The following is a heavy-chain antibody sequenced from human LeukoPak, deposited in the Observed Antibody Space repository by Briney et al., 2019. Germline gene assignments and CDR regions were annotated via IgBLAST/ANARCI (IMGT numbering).Heavy chain of an antibody. CDR3: ARSRGFGELFG. Sequence: SETLSLTCTVSGGSISGSSYYWGWIRQPPGKGLEWIGSIYYSGSTYYNPSLKSRVTISVDTSKNQFSLKLSSVTAADTAVYYCARSRGFGELFGWGQGTLVTVSS. J-gene: IGHJ4*02. CDR2: IYYSGST. CDR1: GGSISGSSYY. V-gene: IGHV4-39*07. D-gene: IGHD3-10*01.